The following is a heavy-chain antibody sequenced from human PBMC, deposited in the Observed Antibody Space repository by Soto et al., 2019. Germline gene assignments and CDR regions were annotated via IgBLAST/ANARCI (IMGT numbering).Heavy chain of an antibody. Sequence: EVQLVESGGGLVQPGGSLRLSCAASGFTFSSYDMHWVRQATGKGLEWVSAIGTAGDTYYPGSVKGRFTISRENAKNSLYLQMNSLRAGDTAVYYCARARVYSNHYYYYYMDVWGKGTTVTVSS. CDR1: GFTFSSYD. CDR2: IGTAGDT. V-gene: IGHV3-13*01. D-gene: IGHD4-4*01. CDR3: ARARVYSNHYYYYYMDV. J-gene: IGHJ6*03.